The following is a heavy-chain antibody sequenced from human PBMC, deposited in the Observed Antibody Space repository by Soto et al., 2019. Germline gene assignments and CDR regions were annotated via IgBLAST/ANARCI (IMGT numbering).Heavy chain of an antibody. D-gene: IGHD3-16*01. V-gene: IGHV3-7*01. J-gene: IGHJ6*02. CDR3: ASLGRHG. CDR1: GFSFSDSW. CDR2: IKEDGSEK. Sequence: GGSLRLSCAASGFSFSDSWMDWVRQAPGKGPEWVANIKEDGSEKNYVDSVKGRFTISRDNAKNSLYLQMNSLRAEDTAVYYCASLGRHGWGQGTTVTVSS.